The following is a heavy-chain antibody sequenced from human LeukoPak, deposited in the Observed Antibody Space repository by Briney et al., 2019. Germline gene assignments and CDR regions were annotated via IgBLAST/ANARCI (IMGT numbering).Heavy chain of an antibody. V-gene: IGHV3-30*02. J-gene: IGHJ4*02. CDR1: GFTFSTYG. D-gene: IGHD6-13*01. CDR3: AREGYSSSWYEKDYFDY. Sequence: GGSLRLSCAASGFTFSTYGLHWVRQAPGKGLQWVAFVRYDGTEKYYADSVKGRFTISRDNAKNSLYLQMNSLRAEDTAVYYCAREGYSSSWYEKDYFDYWGQGTLVTVSS. CDR2: VRYDGTEK.